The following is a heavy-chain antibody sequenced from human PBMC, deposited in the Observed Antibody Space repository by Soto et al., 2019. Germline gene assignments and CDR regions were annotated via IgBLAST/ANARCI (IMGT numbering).Heavy chain of an antibody. CDR3: ARREYGGLDY. CDR1: GFTFSDYY. CDR2: ISSSGYT. Sequence: QVQLEESGGGLVKPGGSLRLSCAASGFTFSDYYMSWIRQAPGKGLEWVSYISSSGYTKYADSVKGRFHISRDNAKDSLSLQMNSLRVDDTAVYYCARREYGGLDYWGQGTLVTVSS. V-gene: IGHV3-11*05. D-gene: IGHD5-12*01. J-gene: IGHJ4*02.